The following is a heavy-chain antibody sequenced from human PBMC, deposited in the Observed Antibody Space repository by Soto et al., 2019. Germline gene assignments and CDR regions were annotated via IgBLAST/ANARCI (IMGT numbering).Heavy chain of an antibody. J-gene: IGHJ4*02. V-gene: IGHV4-4*02. CDR1: GGSISSSNW. Sequence: PSETLSLTCAVSGGSISSSNWWSWVRQPPGKGLEWIGEIYHSGSTNYNPSLKSRVTISVDKSKNQFSLKLSSVTAADTAVYYCARVRRRHLAVAGMPFDYWGQGTLVTVSS. D-gene: IGHD6-19*01. CDR3: ARVRRRHLAVAGMPFDY. CDR2: IYHSGST.